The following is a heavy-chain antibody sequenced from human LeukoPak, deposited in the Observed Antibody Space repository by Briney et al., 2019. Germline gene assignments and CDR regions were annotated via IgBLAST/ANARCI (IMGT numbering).Heavy chain of an antibody. D-gene: IGHD6-19*01. CDR1: GFTFTSYA. Sequence: GGSLRLSCAASGFTFTSYAMHWVRQAPGKGLEWVTVISYDGNNEYYADSVKGRFTISRDNSKNTLYLQMNSLRAEDTAVYYCARDLKALAGTGDWGQGTLVTVSS. V-gene: IGHV3-30-3*01. J-gene: IGHJ4*02. CDR2: ISYDGNNE. CDR3: ARDLKALAGTGD.